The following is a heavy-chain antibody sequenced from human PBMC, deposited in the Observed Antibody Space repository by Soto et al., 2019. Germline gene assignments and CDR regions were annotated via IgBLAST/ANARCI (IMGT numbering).Heavy chain of an antibody. Sequence: GGSLRLSCSASGFTFSSYAMHWVRQAPGKGLEYVSAISSNGGSTYYADSVKGRLTISRDNSKNTLYLQMSSLRAEDTAVYYCSGGGYSYGSYYYYGMDAWGQGTTVTVSS. J-gene: IGHJ6*02. CDR1: GFTFSSYA. D-gene: IGHD5-18*01. V-gene: IGHV3-64D*06. CDR3: SGGGYSYGSYYYYGMDA. CDR2: ISSNGGST.